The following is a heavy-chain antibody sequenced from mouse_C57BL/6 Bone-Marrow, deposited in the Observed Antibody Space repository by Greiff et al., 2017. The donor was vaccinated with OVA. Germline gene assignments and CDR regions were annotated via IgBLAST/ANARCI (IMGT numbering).Heavy chain of an antibody. Sequence: EVHLVESGGDLVKPGGSLKLSCAASGFTFSSYGMSWVRQTPDKRLEWVATISSGGSYTYYPDSVKGRFTISRDNAKNTLYLQMSSLKSEDTAMYYCARQGRGIYYYGSYWYFDVWGTGTTVTVSS. CDR1: GFTFSSYG. D-gene: IGHD1-1*01. J-gene: IGHJ1*03. V-gene: IGHV5-6*01. CDR2: ISSGGSYT. CDR3: ARQGRGIYYYGSYWYFDV.